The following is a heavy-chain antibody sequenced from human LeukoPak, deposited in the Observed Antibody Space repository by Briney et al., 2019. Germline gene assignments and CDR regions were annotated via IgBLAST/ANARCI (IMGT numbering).Heavy chain of an antibody. CDR3: ARDLPNSGYYSGQAFDY. Sequence: SETLSLTCTVSGGSITTSSWSWIRRPAGKGLEWIGRVYTSGTTNYNPSLESRVTMSVDTSKNQFSLDLSSVTAADTAVYYCARDLPNSGYYSGQAFDYWGQGTLVTVSS. V-gene: IGHV4-4*07. CDR2: VYTSGTT. D-gene: IGHD3-22*01. CDR1: GGSITTSS. J-gene: IGHJ4*02.